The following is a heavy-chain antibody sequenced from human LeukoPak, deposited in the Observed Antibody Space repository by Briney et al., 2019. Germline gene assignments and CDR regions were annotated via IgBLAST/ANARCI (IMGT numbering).Heavy chain of an antibody. V-gene: IGHV3-48*01. CDR1: GFTFSSYS. Sequence: GGSLRLSCAASGFTFSSYSMNWVRQAPGKGLEWVSSISSSSSTIYYADSVKGRFTISRDNAKNSLYLQMNSLRAEDTAVYYCATTRYGDSAHYYYYYMDVWGKGTTVTVSS. CDR3: ATTRYGDSAHYYYYYMDV. J-gene: IGHJ6*03. D-gene: IGHD4-17*01. CDR2: ISSSSSTI.